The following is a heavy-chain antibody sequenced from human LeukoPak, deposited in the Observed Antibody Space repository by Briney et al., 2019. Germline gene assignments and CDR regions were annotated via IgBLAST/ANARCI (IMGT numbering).Heavy chain of an antibody. CDR3: ARSPLGYCSGGSCYD. CDR2: IYSGGST. Sequence: GGSLRLSCAASGFTVSSNYMSWVRQAPRKGLEWVSVIYSGGSTYYADSVKGRFTISRDNSKNTLYLQMNSLRAEDTAVYYCARSPLGYCSGGSCYDWGQGTLVTVSS. CDR1: GFTVSSNY. D-gene: IGHD2-15*01. J-gene: IGHJ4*02. V-gene: IGHV3-53*01.